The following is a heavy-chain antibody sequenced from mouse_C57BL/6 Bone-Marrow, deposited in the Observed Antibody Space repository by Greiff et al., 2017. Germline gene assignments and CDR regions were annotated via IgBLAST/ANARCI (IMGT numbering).Heavy chain of an antibody. J-gene: IGHJ1*03. Sequence: DVHLVESGGGLVQPGGSLKLSCAASGFTFSDYYMYWVRQTPEKRLEWVAYISNGGGSTYYPDTVKGRFTISRDNAKNTLYLQMSRLKSEDTAMYYCARRHYYGSSYGYFDVWGTGTTVTVSS. CDR3: ARRHYYGSSYGYFDV. CDR2: ISNGGGST. V-gene: IGHV5-12*01. D-gene: IGHD1-1*01. CDR1: GFTFSDYY.